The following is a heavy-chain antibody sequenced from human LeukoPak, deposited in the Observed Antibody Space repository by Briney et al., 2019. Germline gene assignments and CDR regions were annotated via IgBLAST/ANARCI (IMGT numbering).Heavy chain of an antibody. CDR3: ARLGISSSWYRGFDY. CDR1: GYSFTTYW. J-gene: IGHJ4*02. Sequence: GESLKISCKGSGYSFTTYWIGWVRQMPGKGLEWMGIIYPDDSDTRYSPSFQGQVSISVDKSVSAAYLQWSSLKASDTAIYYCARLGISSSWYRGFDYWGQGTLVTVSS. D-gene: IGHD6-13*01. V-gene: IGHV5-51*01. CDR2: IYPDDSDT.